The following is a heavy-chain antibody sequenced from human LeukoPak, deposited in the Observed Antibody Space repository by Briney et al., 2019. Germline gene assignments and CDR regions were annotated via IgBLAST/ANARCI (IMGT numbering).Heavy chain of an antibody. CDR1: GLTFSTYA. D-gene: IGHD3-9*01. V-gene: IGHV3-30-3*01. Sequence: PGRSLRLSCAASGLTFSTYAMHWVRQAPGKGLEWVAVISYDGSNKYYADSVKGRFTISRDNSKNTLYLQMNSLRAEDTAVYYCARGMRYFDWWHYGMDVWGQGTTVTVSS. J-gene: IGHJ6*02. CDR2: ISYDGSNK. CDR3: ARGMRYFDWWHYGMDV.